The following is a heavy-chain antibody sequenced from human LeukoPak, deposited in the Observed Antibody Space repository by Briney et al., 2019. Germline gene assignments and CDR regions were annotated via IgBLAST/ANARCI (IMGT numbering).Heavy chain of an antibody. CDR2: ISSSSNTI. CDR3: ASLIPYYYDSSTYSPGAC. D-gene: IGHD3-22*01. V-gene: IGHV3-48*01. CDR1: ASTFTTYS. J-gene: IGHJ4*02. Sequence: GGSLRLSCAASASTFTTYSMNWVRQAPGKGLEWLSYISSSSNTIYYADSVKGRFTISRDNAKNSLYLQMNSLRAEDTAVYYCASLIPYYYDSSTYSPGACWGKGTLVTVSS.